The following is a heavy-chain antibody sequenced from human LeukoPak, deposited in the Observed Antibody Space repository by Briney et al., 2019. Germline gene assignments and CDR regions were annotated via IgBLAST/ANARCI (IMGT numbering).Heavy chain of an antibody. V-gene: IGHV7-4-1*02. Sequence: ASVKVSCKASGYTFTSYAMNWVRQAPGQGLEWMGWINTNTGNPTYAQGFTGRFVFSLDTSVSTAYLQISSLKAEDTAVYYCALLEDSSSWYLSFGYYYMDVWGKGTTVTVSS. J-gene: IGHJ6*03. CDR1: GYTFTSYA. CDR3: ALLEDSSSWYLSFGYYYMDV. CDR2: INTNTGNP. D-gene: IGHD6-13*01.